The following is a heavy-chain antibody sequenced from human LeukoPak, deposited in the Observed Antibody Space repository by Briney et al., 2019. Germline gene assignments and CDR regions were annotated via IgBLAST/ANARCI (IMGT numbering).Heavy chain of an antibody. CDR3: ARSTPVRGVPNYYFDY. J-gene: IGHJ4*02. Sequence: GESLRLSCAGSGFTFSSYAMNWVRQAPGKGLEWVSYISTSSATIYYADSVKGRFTISRDNAQNSLYLQMNSLRDEDTAVYYCARSTPVRGVPNYYFDYWGQGTLVTVSS. D-gene: IGHD3-10*01. CDR1: GFTFSSYA. V-gene: IGHV3-48*02. CDR2: ISTSSATI.